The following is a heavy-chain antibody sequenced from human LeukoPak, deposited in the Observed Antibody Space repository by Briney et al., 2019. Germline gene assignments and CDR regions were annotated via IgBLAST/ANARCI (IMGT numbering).Heavy chain of an antibody. J-gene: IGHJ4*02. V-gene: IGHV5-51*01. CDR1: GYSFTSYW. D-gene: IGHD2-15*01. CDR2: IYPGDSDT. Sequence: GESLKISCKGSGYSFTSYWIGWVRQMPGKGLEWMGIIYPGDSDTRYSPSFQGQVTISADKSISTAYLQWSSLKASDTAMYYCARHGEEGGYCSGGSCYPNDYWGQGTLVTVSS. CDR3: ARHGEEGGYCSGGSCYPNDY.